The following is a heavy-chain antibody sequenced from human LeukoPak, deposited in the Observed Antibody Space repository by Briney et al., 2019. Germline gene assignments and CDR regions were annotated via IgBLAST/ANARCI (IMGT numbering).Heavy chain of an antibody. CDR3: AKETTAHTSRTLDY. CDR2: ISHEGGTQ. CDR1: GFTFSNYG. J-gene: IGHJ4*02. Sequence: QPGRSLRLSCAASGFTFSNYGMHWVRQAPGKGLELVAVISHEGGTQYYVDSVKGRFTISRDNSKNTLYLQMNSLRVEDTAVYYCAKETTAHTSRTLDYWGQGTLVTVSS. V-gene: IGHV3-30*18. D-gene: IGHD2-2*01.